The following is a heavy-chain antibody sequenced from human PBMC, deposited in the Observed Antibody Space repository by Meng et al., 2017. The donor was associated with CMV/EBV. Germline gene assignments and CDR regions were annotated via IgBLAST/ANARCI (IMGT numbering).Heavy chain of an antibody. CDR1: GFTFSSYG. D-gene: IGHD3-16*01. CDR3: AKDLSTGGSLDY. Sequence: SCATSGFTFSSYGMHWARQAPGKGLEWVALISYDGSNKYYADSVKGRFTISRDNSKNTLYLQMNSLRAEDTAVYYCAKDLSTGGSLDYWGQGTLVTVSS. J-gene: IGHJ4*02. CDR2: ISYDGSNK. V-gene: IGHV3-30*18.